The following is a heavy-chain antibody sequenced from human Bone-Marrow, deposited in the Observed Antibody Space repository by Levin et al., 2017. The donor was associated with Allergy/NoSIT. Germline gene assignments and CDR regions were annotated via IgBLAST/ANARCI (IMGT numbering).Heavy chain of an antibody. CDR1: GYTFTSYY. J-gene: IGHJ5*02. CDR3: ARDYRGDSSTAWFDP. V-gene: IGHV1-46*01. CDR2: INPSGGST. D-gene: IGHD2-15*01. Sequence: WASVKVSCKASGYTFTSYYMHWVRQAPGQGLEWMGIINPSGGSTSYAQKFQGRVTMTRDTSTSTVYMELSSLRSEDTAVYYCARDYRGDSSTAWFDPWGQGTLVTVSS.